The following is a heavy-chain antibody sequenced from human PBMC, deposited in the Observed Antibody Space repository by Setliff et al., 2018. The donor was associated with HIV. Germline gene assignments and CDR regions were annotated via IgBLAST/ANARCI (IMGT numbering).Heavy chain of an antibody. CDR3: ARERVYDSSGLKNWFDP. D-gene: IGHD3-22*01. J-gene: IGHJ5*02. Sequence: PGGSLRLSCAASGFTFSTYTMNWVRQAPGKGLEWVAFIRYDGSNKYYADSVKGRFTISRDNSKNTLHLQMNSLRAEDTAVYYCARERVYDSSGLKNWFDPWGQGTLVTVSS. V-gene: IGHV3-30*02. CDR2: IRYDGSNK. CDR1: GFTFSTYT.